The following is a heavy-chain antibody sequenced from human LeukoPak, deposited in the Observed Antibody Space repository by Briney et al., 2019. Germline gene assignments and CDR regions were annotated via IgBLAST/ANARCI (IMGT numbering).Heavy chain of an antibody. D-gene: IGHD3-10*01. Sequence: GGSLRLSCAASGFTLSSYWMSWVRQAPGKGLEWVANIKEDGSEKYYADSVKGRFTISRDNAQNSVYLHMNSLTAEDTALYYCARDWVAGVPFDAFDIWGQGTMVGVSS. CDR2: IKEDGSEK. CDR3: ARDWVAGVPFDAFDI. J-gene: IGHJ3*02. V-gene: IGHV3-7*03. CDR1: GFTLSSYW.